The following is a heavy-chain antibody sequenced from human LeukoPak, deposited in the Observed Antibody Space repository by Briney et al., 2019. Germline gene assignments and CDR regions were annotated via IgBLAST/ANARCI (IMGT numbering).Heavy chain of an antibody. Sequence: ASVKVSCKASGYTFTSYDINWVRQATGQGLEWMGWVNPNSGNTGYAQKFQGRVTMTRNTSISTAYMELSSLRSEDTAVYYCAREGGGYEPYYYYYMDVWGKGTTVTVSS. D-gene: IGHD2-15*01. CDR1: GYTFTSYD. CDR3: AREGGGYEPYYYYYMDV. J-gene: IGHJ6*03. V-gene: IGHV1-8*01. CDR2: VNPNSGNT.